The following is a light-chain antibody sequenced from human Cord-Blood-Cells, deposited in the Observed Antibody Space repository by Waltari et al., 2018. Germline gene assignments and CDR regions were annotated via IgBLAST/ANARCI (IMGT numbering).Light chain of an antibody. Sequence: DIQMTQSQYSLSASVGDRVTITCRASQSISSYLNWYQQKPGKAPKILIYAASSLQSGVPSRFSGSGSWTDFTLTISSLQPEDFATYYCQQSYSTPYTFGQGTKLEIK. V-gene: IGKV1-39*01. CDR1: QSISSY. CDR2: AAS. CDR3: QQSYSTPYT. J-gene: IGKJ2*01.